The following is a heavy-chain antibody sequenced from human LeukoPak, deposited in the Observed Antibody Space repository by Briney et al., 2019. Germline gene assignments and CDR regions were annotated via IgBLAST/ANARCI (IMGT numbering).Heavy chain of an antibody. J-gene: IGHJ4*02. Sequence: PSETLSLTCAVYGGSFSGYYWSWIRQPPGKGLEWIGEINHSGSTNYNPSLKSRVTISVDTSKNQFSLKLSSVTAADTAVYYCARAEGGYDPFDYWGQGTLVTVSS. CDR1: GGSFSGYY. D-gene: IGHD5-12*01. V-gene: IGHV4-34*01. CDR3: ARAEGGYDPFDY. CDR2: INHSGST.